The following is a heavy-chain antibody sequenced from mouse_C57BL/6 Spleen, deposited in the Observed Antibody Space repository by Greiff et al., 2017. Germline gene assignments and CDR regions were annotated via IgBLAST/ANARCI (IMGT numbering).Heavy chain of an antibody. CDR1: GYTFTTYP. CDR3: ARLNGYDSFDY. D-gene: IGHD2-2*01. Sequence: QFQLQQSGAELVRPGSSVKMSCKASGYTFTTYPIEWMKQKHGQSLEWIGNFHPYNDDTKYNEKFKGKATLTVEKSSSTVYLELSRLTSDDSAVYYCARLNGYDSFDYGGQGTTLTVSS. V-gene: IGHV1-47*01. J-gene: IGHJ2*01. CDR2: FHPYNDDT.